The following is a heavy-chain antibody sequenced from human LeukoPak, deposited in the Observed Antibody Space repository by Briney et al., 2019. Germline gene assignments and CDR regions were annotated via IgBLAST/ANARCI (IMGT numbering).Heavy chain of an antibody. D-gene: IGHD6-13*01. CDR1: GDSVSSNSAG. Sequence: SQTLSLTCAISGDSVSSNSAGWNWIRQSPSRGLGWLGRTYYRSKWYTDYAVSVKSRITINPDTSKSQFSLQLNSVTPEDTAVYYCARDPGYSSSWYAWFDPWGQGTLVTVSS. CDR3: ARDPGYSSSWYAWFDP. J-gene: IGHJ5*02. CDR2: TYYRSKWYT. V-gene: IGHV6-1*01.